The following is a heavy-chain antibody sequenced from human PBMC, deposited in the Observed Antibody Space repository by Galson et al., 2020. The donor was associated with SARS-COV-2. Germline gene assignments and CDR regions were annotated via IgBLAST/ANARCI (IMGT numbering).Heavy chain of an antibody. J-gene: IGHJ4*02. CDR3: ARPHSGSYRGNFDY. CDR1: GFTFSSYA. D-gene: IGHD1-26*01. Sequence: TGGSLRLSCAASGFTFSSYAMHWVRQAPGKGLEWVVVISYDGSNKYYADSVKGRFTISRDNSKNTLYLQMNSLRAEDTAVYYCARPHSGSYRGNFDYWGQGTLVTVSS. CDR2: ISYDGSNK. V-gene: IGHV3-30-3*01.